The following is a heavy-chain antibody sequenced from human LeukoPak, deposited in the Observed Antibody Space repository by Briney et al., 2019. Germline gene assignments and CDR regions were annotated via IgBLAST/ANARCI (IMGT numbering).Heavy chain of an antibody. CDR3: ARVPLWSGYYTRSYYGMDV. J-gene: IGHJ6*02. Sequence: GASVKVSCKASGGTFSSYAISWVRQAPGQGLEWMGRIIPILGIANYAQKFQGRVTITADKSTSTAYMELSSLRSEDTVVYYCARVPLWSGYYTRSYYGMDVWGQGTTVTVSS. CDR1: GGTFSSYA. D-gene: IGHD3-3*01. CDR2: IIPILGIA. V-gene: IGHV1-69*04.